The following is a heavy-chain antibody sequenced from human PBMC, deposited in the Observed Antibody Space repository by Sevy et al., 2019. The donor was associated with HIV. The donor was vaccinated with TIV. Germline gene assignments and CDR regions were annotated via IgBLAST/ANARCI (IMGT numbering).Heavy chain of an antibody. J-gene: IGHJ5*02. V-gene: IGHV1-18*01. CDR3: ARSLRKTGPPSPDWFDP. D-gene: IGHD7-27*01. CDR1: GYTFTSYG. CDR2: ISAYNGNT. Sequence: ASVKVSCKASGYTFTSYGISWVRQAPGQGLEWMGWISAYNGNTNYAQTLQGRVTMTTDTSTSTAYMELRSLRSDDTAVYYCARSLRKTGPPSPDWFDPWGQGTLVTVSS.